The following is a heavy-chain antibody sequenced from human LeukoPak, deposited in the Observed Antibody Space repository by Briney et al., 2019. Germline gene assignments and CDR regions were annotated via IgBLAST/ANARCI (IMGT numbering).Heavy chain of an antibody. CDR3: VRVVGQQPYYYGMDV. J-gene: IGHJ6*02. D-gene: IGHD6-13*01. Sequence: PGRSLRLSCAASGFSFNSYGMHWVRQAPGKGLEWVALIWYDGSNKYYADSVKGRFTISRDNAKNSLYLQMNSLRAEDTAVYYCVRVVGQQPYYYGMDVWGQGATVTVSS. CDR1: GFSFNSYG. CDR2: IWYDGSNK. V-gene: IGHV3-33*01.